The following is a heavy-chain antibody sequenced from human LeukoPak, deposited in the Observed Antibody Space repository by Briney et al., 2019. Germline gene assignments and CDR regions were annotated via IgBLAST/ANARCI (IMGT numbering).Heavy chain of an antibody. CDR3: VRGVGVSRFNYFDP. V-gene: IGHV3-33*01. Sequence: GGSLRLSCAASGFTFSSFGMHWVRQAPGKGLEWVAVIWYDASNKYYADSVKGRFTISRDNSKNTLFLQMNSLRDDDTAVYYCVRGVGVSRFNYFDPWGQGTLVIVST. CDR1: GFTFSSFG. J-gene: IGHJ5*02. D-gene: IGHD6-13*01. CDR2: IWYDASNK.